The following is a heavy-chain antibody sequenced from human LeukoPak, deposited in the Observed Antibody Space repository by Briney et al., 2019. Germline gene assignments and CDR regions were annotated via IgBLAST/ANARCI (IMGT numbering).Heavy chain of an antibody. CDR1: GGTFSSYA. CDR2: IIPILGIA. J-gene: IGHJ4*02. V-gene: IGHV1-69*04. CDR3: AREYDSSGYPSGYFDY. D-gene: IGHD3-22*01. Sequence: SVKVSCKASGGTFSSYAISWVRQAPGQGLEWMGRIIPILGIANYAQKFQGRVTITADKSASTVYMELSSLRSEDTAVYYCAREYDSSGYPSGYFDYWGQGTLVTVSS.